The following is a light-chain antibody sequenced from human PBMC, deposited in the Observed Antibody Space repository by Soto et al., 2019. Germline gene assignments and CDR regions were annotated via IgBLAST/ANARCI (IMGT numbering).Light chain of an antibody. CDR1: SSDVGGYDY. CDR3: SSYTTSATLV. J-gene: IGLJ3*02. CDR2: EVS. V-gene: IGLV2-14*01. Sequence: QSVLTQPASVSGSPGQSITISCTGTSSDVGGYDYVSWYQQHPGKAPKLMIYEVSDRPLGVSNRFSGSKSGDTASLTISGLRSEDEADYYCSSYTTSATLVFGGGTKLTVL.